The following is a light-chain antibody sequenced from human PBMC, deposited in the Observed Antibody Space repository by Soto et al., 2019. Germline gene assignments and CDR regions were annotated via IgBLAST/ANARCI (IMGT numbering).Light chain of an antibody. CDR1: QSVSSY. J-gene: IGKJ5*01. V-gene: IGKV3-11*01. Sequence: EFVLTQSPATLSLSPGERATLSCRASQSVSSYLAWYQQKPGQATRLIIYDASNRDTGIPDRVSGSGSGTDVTLTISSLETEDFAVYYCQQRSNWPITFGQGTRLEIK. CDR3: QQRSNWPIT. CDR2: DAS.